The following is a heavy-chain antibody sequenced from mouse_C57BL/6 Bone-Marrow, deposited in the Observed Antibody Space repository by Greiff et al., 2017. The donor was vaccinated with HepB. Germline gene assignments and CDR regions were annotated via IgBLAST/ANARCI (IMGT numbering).Heavy chain of an antibody. CDR3: ARRGYYYGSIFDY. V-gene: IGHV1-50*01. CDR2: IDPSDSYT. CDR1: GYTFTSYW. J-gene: IGHJ2*01. Sequence: VQLQQPGAELMKPGASVKLSCKASGYTFTSYWMQWVKQRPGQGLEWIGEIDPSDSYTNYNQKFKGKATLTVDTSSSTAYMQLSSLTSEDSAVYYCARRGYYYGSIFDYWGQGTTLTVSS. D-gene: IGHD1-1*01.